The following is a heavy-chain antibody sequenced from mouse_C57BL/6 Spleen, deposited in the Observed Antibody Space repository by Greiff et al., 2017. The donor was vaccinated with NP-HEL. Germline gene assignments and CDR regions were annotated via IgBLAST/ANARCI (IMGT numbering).Heavy chain of an antibody. CDR2: IYPGSGNT. V-gene: IGHV1-76*01. CDR1: GYTFTDYY. Sequence: QVQLQQSGAELVRPGASVKLSCKASGYTFTDYYINWVKQRPGQGLEWIARIYPGSGNTYYNEKFKGKATLTAEKSSSTAYMQLSSLTSEDSAVYFCAREVYDGYYEGFAYWGQGTLVTVSA. CDR3: AREVYDGYYEGFAY. J-gene: IGHJ3*01. D-gene: IGHD2-3*01.